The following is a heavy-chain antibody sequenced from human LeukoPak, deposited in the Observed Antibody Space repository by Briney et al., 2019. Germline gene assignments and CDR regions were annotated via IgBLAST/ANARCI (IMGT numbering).Heavy chain of an antibody. Sequence: ASVKVSCKASGCIFNSYAISWVRQAPGQGLEWMGRITVHNGQTNYAQRFQGRVSMTTDTSTSTAYMEVRSLRSADTAVYYCARVYTRPVAGSWGDYYYYYMDVWGKGTSVTISS. CDR3: ARVYTRPVAGSWGDYYYYYMDV. CDR1: GCIFNSYA. CDR2: ITVHNGQT. D-gene: IGHD6-19*01. V-gene: IGHV1-18*01. J-gene: IGHJ6*03.